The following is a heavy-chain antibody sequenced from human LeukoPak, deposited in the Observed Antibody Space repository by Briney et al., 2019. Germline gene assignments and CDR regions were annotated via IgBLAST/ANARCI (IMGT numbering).Heavy chain of an antibody. CDR1: GFTFSDYY. Sequence: PGGSLRLSCAASGFTFSDYYMSWIRQAPGKGLEWVSYISNSGSGSTIYYADSVKGRFTISRDNAKNSLYLQMNSLRAEDTALYYCARDGSDYGDYFDYWGQGTLVTVSS. D-gene: IGHD4-17*01. V-gene: IGHV3-11*01. CDR2: ISNSGSGSTI. J-gene: IGHJ4*02. CDR3: ARDGSDYGDYFDY.